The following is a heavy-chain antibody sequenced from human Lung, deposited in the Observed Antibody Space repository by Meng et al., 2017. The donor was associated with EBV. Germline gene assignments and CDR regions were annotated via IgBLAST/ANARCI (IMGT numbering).Heavy chain of an antibody. CDR3: ARSSVPMGRPPGY. CDR1: GGSISSSNW. V-gene: IGHV4-4*02. J-gene: IGHJ4*02. CDR2: VHHSGTT. D-gene: IGHD3-10*01. Sequence: QGQLQESGPGLVKPSGTLSLTCTVSGGSISSSNWWSWVRQPPGKGLEWIGEVHHSGTTNHNPSLKSRVTMSVDKSKNQFSLNLTSVTAADTAVYYCARSSVPMGRPPGYWGQGTLVTVSS.